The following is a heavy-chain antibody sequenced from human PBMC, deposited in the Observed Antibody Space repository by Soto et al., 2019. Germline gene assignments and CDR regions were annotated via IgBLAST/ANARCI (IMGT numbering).Heavy chain of an antibody. D-gene: IGHD6-25*01. CDR2: IYYSGST. J-gene: IGHJ3*02. Sequence: SETLSLTCTVSGGSISSGDYYWSWIRQPPGKGLEWIGYIYYSGSTYYNPSLKSRVTISVDTSKNQFSLKLSSVTAADTAVYYCARETALTGGAFDIWGQGTMVTVSS. V-gene: IGHV4-30-4*01. CDR1: GGSISSGDYY. CDR3: ARETALTGGAFDI.